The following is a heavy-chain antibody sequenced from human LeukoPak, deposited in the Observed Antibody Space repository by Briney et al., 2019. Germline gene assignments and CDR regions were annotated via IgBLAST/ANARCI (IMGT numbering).Heavy chain of an antibody. D-gene: IGHD3-10*01. CDR3: AKTWFGELAHFDY. V-gene: IGHV3-23*01. CDR1: GFTFSSYA. CDR2: ISGRDGST. J-gene: IGHJ4*02. Sequence: GGSLRLSCAASGFTFSSYAMTWVRQAPGKGLEWVSAISGRDGSTYYADSVKGRFTISRDNSKNTLYLQMNSLRAEDTAVYYCAKTWFGELAHFDYWGQGTLVIVSS.